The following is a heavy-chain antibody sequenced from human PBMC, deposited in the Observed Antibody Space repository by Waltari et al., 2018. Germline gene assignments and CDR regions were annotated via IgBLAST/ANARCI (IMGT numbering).Heavy chain of an antibody. CDR1: GGSISRYY. CDR3: ARLYGDYDWYFDL. CDR2: IYYSGST. D-gene: IGHD4-17*01. V-gene: IGHV4-59*05. J-gene: IGHJ2*01. Sequence: QVQLQESGPGLVKPSETLSLTCTVSGGSISRYYWSWIRQPSGKGLAWIGSIYYSGSTYYNPDLRSRGTIAVDTSKNQFSLKLSAVTAADTAVYYCARLYGDYDWYFDLWGRGTLVTVSS.